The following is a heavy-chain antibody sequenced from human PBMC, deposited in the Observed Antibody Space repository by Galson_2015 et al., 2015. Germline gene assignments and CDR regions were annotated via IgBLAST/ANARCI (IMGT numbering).Heavy chain of an antibody. CDR3: ARDPWRVSYKVFYFDY. CDR1: GFTFSSSP. J-gene: IGHJ4*02. V-gene: IGHV3-48*02. CDR2: ISSSSATI. Sequence: SLRLSCAASGFTFSSSPISWVRQAPGKGLEWVSYISSSSATIYYADSVKGRFTISRDNAENSLYLQMNSLRDEDTAVYYCARDPWRVSYKVFYFDYWGQGTLVTVSS. D-gene: IGHD1-26*01.